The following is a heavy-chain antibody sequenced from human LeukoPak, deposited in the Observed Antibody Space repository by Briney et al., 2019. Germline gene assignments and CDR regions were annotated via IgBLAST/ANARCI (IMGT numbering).Heavy chain of an antibody. V-gene: IGHV4-39*01. CDR2: IYYRGST. Sequence: PSETLSLTCTVSGGSISSSSYYWGWIRQPPGKGLEWIGSIYYRGSTYYNPSLKSRATISVATSKNQFSLKLSSVTAADTAVYYCARYYYYYYYSDVWGKGDTVTVSS. J-gene: IGHJ6*03. CDR1: GGSISSSSYY. CDR3: ARYYYYYYYSDV.